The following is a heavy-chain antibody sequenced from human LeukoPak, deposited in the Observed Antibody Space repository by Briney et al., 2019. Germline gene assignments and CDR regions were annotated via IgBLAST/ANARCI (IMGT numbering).Heavy chain of an antibody. CDR1: GGSISSSTYY. CDR3: ARSYGSGSYINWFDP. Sequence: SETLSLTCTVSGGSISSSTYYWGWIRQPPGKGLEWIGEINHSGSTNYNPSLKSRVTISVGTSKNQFSLKLSSVTAADTAVYYCARSYGSGSYINWFDPWGQGTLVTVSS. J-gene: IGHJ5*02. V-gene: IGHV4-39*07. D-gene: IGHD3-10*01. CDR2: INHSGST.